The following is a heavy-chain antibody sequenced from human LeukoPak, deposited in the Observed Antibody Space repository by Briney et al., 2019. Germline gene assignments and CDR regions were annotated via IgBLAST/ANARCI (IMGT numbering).Heavy chain of an antibody. D-gene: IGHD4-17*01. Sequence: GGSLRLSCAASGFSVSNNYMNWVRQASGKGLEWVSVMHSDGRTFYADSVKGRFTISRDNSKSMLFLQMNSLRAEDTAVYYCAKVHDYGDYWYFDLWGRGTLVTVSS. CDR1: GFSVSNNY. CDR2: MHSDGRT. CDR3: AKVHDYGDYWYFDL. V-gene: IGHV3-53*01. J-gene: IGHJ2*01.